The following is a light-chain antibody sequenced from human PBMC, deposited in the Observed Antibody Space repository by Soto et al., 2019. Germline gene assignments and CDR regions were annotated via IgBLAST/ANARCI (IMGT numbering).Light chain of an antibody. CDR3: QHYNNWTPWT. Sequence: EIVMTQSPATLSVSPGERATLSCRASQSVSSNLAWYQQTPGQAPRLLIYGASTRATGIPARFSGSGSGTEFTLTISSLQSEDFAVYYCQHYNNWTPWTLGQGTKVDIK. J-gene: IGKJ1*01. V-gene: IGKV3-15*01. CDR1: QSVSSN. CDR2: GAS.